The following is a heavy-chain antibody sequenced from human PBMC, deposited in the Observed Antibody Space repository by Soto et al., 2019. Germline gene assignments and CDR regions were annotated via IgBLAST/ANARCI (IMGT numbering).Heavy chain of an antibody. CDR3: AKDLSRWPHYAFDS. D-gene: IGHD4-17*01. V-gene: IGHV5-10-1*01. CDR1: GYSFTSYW. CDR2: IDPSDSYT. Sequence: PGASLKISCKGSGYSFTSYWISRVRQMPGKGLEWMGRIDPSDSYTNYSPSFQGHVTISADKSISTAYLQWSSLKASDTAVYYCAKDLSRWPHYAFDSWGQGTPVTVSS. J-gene: IGHJ5*01.